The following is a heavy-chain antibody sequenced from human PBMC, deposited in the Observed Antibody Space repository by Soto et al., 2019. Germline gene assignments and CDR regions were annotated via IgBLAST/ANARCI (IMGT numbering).Heavy chain of an antibody. V-gene: IGHV5-51*01. J-gene: IGHJ4*02. Sequence: GESLKISCKGSGYNFAGYWIAWVRQMPGKGLELMGIIYPSDSDTRYRPSFQGQVTISADKSISSAYLQWSSLRASDTAMYYCARGGVSTRTFDYWGQGALVTVSS. CDR1: GYNFAGYW. D-gene: IGHD3-3*01. CDR3: ARGGVSTRTFDY. CDR2: IYPSDSDT.